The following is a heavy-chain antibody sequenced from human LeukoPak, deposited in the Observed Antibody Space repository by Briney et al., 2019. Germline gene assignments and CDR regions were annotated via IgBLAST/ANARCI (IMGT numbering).Heavy chain of an antibody. CDR3: HELLSKDY. CDR2: ITTSSSTI. CDR1: GFTFSTYA. Sequence: GGFLRLSCAVSGFTFSTYAMNWVRQAPGKGLEWVSFITTSSSTIYYADSVKGRFTISRDNAKNSLYLQMNSLRAEDTAVYYCHELLSKDYWGQGNLVTVSS. V-gene: IGHV3-48*01. J-gene: IGHJ4*02. D-gene: IGHD3-10*01.